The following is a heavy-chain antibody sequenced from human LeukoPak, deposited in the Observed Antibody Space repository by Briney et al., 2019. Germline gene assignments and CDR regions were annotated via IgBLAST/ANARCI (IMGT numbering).Heavy chain of an antibody. CDR1: GGSISSSSYS. V-gene: IGHV4-39*01. Sequence: SETLSLTCTVSGGSISSSSYSWGWIRQPPGKGLEWIGSIYYSGSTYYNPSLKSRVTISVDTSKNQFSLKLSSVTAADTAVYYCASRSADYYDSSGYYPFDYWGQGTLVTVPS. CDR3: ASRSADYYDSSGYYPFDY. J-gene: IGHJ4*02. CDR2: IYYSGST. D-gene: IGHD3-22*01.